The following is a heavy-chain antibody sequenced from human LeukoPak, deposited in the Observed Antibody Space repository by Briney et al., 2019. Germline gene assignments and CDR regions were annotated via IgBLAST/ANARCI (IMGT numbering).Heavy chain of an antibody. D-gene: IGHD3-9*01. CDR1: GFPFSSHV. CDR3: ARDYDWAFDF. J-gene: IGHJ4*02. CDR2: INHNGEAI. V-gene: IGHV3-48*02. Sequence: GGSLRLSCAASGFPFSSHVLSWVRQAPGKGLEWIAYINHNGEAIYYPDFVKGRFIISRDNAKNSLFLQMNDLRDEDTAVYYCARDYDWAFDFWGQGTRVTVS.